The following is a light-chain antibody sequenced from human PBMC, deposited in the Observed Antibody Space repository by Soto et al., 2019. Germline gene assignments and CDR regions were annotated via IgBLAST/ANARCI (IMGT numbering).Light chain of an antibody. CDR3: QQYNNWPRT. CDR2: GAS. J-gene: IGKJ1*01. CDR1: QSVSSS. V-gene: IGKV3-15*01. Sequence: EIVMTQSPATLSVSPGERATLSCRASQSVSSSFAWFQQKPGQAPSLLIYGASTRATGIPARFSGSGSGTEFTLTITSLQSEDFAVYYCQQYNNWPRTFGQGTKVEIK.